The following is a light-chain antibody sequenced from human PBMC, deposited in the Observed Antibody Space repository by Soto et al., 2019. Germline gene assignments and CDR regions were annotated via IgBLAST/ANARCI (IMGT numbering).Light chain of an antibody. CDR2: EVS. V-gene: IGLV2-23*02. Sequence: QSALTQPASVSGSPGQSITISCTGTSSDVGSYNLVSWYQQHPGKAPKLMIYEVSKRPSGVSNRFSGSKSGNTASLTISGLQAEDEADYYSCSYAGSSTSVVFGGGTKFTVL. J-gene: IGLJ2*01. CDR1: SSDVGSYNL. CDR3: CSYAGSSTSVV.